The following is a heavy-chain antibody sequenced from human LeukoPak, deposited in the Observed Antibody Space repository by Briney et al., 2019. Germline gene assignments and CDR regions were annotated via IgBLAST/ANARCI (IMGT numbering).Heavy chain of an antibody. D-gene: IGHD3-22*01. CDR1: GFTFSSYA. Sequence: GGSLRLSCAASGFTFSSYAMHWVRQAPGKGLEWVAVISYDGSNKYYADSVKGRFTISRDNSKNTLYLQMNSLRAEDTAVYYCARATSQSSGYYLVEAFDIWGQGAMVTVSS. V-gene: IGHV3-30-3*01. CDR2: ISYDGSNK. J-gene: IGHJ3*02. CDR3: ARATSQSSGYYLVEAFDI.